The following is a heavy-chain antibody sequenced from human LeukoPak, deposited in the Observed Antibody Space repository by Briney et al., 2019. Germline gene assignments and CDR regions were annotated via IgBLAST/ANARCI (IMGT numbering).Heavy chain of an antibody. D-gene: IGHD4-17*01. CDR2: INTNTGNP. Sequence: GASVKVSCKASGYTFTSYGISWVRQAPGQGLEWMGWINTNTGNPTYAQGFTGRFVFSLDTSVSTAYLQISSLKAEDTAVYYCARVFHGDYVPTFGYWGQGTLVTVSS. V-gene: IGHV7-4-1*02. J-gene: IGHJ4*02. CDR3: ARVFHGDYVPTFGY. CDR1: GYTFTSYG.